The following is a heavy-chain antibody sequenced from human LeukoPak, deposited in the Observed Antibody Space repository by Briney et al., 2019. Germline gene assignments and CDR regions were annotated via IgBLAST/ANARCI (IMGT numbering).Heavy chain of an antibody. CDR3: ARDHYGSGSDNFDY. CDR2: ISSSSSYI. V-gene: IGHV3-21*01. D-gene: IGHD3-10*01. Sequence: GGSLRLSCAASGFTFSSYSMNWVRQAPGKGLEWVSSISSSSSYIYYADSVKGRFTISRDNAKNSLYLQMNSLRAEDTAVYYCARDHYGSGSDNFDYWGQGTLVTVSS. J-gene: IGHJ4*02. CDR1: GFTFSSYS.